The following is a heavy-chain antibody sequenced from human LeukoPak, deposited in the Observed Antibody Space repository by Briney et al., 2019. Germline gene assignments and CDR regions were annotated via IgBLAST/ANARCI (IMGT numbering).Heavy chain of an antibody. V-gene: IGHV4-39*01. CDR1: GGSISTNAFY. CDR2: IYDGGSE. J-gene: IGHJ6*03. CDR3: ARQISDYYYYYMDV. Sequence: PSETLSLTCIASGGSISTNAFYWGWIRQPPGKGLEWIGSIYDGGSEFYNPSLKSRVTISADTSKNQFSLKLNSVTAADTAMYYCARQISDYYYYYMDVWGEGITVTVSS. D-gene: IGHD2/OR15-2a*01.